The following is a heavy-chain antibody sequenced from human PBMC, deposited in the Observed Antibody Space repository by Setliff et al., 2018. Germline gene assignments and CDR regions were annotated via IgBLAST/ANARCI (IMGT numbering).Heavy chain of an antibody. CDR1: GGSISSSSYY. Sequence: SETLSLTCTVSGGSISSSSYYWGWIRQPPGKGLEWIGSIYHSGSTNYNPSLKSRVTISVDTSKNQFSLKLSSVTAADTAVYYCARSGYGSGSYYKVDYWGQGTLVTVSS. D-gene: IGHD3-10*01. J-gene: IGHJ4*02. CDR3: ARSGYGSGSYYKVDY. CDR2: IYHSGST. V-gene: IGHV4-39*01.